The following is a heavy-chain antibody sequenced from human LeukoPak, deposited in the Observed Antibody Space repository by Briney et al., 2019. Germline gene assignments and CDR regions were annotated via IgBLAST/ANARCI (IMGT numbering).Heavy chain of an antibody. CDR2: VSGSGGST. CDR3: AKTITMVRGVILGNFDY. Sequence: GGSLRLSCAASGFTFSSYGMHWVRQAPGKGLEWVSTVSGSGGSTYYADSVKGRFTISRDNSKNTLFLQMNSLRAEDTAVYYCAKTITMVRGVILGNFDYWGQGTLVTVSS. D-gene: IGHD3-10*01. J-gene: IGHJ4*02. V-gene: IGHV3-23*01. CDR1: GFTFSSYG.